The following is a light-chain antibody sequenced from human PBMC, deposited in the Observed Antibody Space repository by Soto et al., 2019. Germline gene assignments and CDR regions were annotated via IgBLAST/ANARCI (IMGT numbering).Light chain of an antibody. V-gene: IGKV1-39*01. CDR2: GAS. CDR1: QSISIS. J-gene: IGKJ5*01. Sequence: DIHMTQSPSSLSASAGYSITITCRASQSISISLNWYQQKPLKAPNLLXYGASYLKSGVPTRFSGSGSGTDFTLTISSLQQEDFSTYYCQQTYTTHEITFGQGTRLEIK. CDR3: QQTYTTHEIT.